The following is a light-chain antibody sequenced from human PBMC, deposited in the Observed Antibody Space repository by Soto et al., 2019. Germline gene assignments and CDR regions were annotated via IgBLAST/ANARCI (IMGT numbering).Light chain of an antibody. CDR1: QSIGSY. V-gene: IGKV1-39*01. Sequence: DIQMTQSPSSLSASVGDRVTITCRASQSIGSYLNWYQHKPGKAPQLLIYAASSLHSGVPSRFSGSGSGTDFTLTISCLQPEDFATYYCQHSDSSPPYTFGQGTKLEIK. J-gene: IGKJ2*01. CDR3: QHSDSSPPYT. CDR2: AAS.